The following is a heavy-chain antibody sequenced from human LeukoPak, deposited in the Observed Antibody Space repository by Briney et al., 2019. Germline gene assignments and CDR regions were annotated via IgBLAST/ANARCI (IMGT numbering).Heavy chain of an antibody. D-gene: IGHD3/OR15-3a*01. CDR3: ASDRGGWTF. CDR2: ITGDGSST. CDR1: GFTFSNYW. J-gene: IGHJ3*01. Sequence: GGSLRLSCAASGFTFSNYWMHWVRQAPGKGLVWVSRITGDGSSTSYAGSVKGRFTISRDNAKNTLYLQMNSLRAEDTAVYYCASDRGGWTFWGQGTMVTVSS. V-gene: IGHV3-74*01.